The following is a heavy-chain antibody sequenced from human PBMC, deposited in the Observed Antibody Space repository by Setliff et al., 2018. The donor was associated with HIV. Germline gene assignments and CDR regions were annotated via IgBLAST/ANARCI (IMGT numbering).Heavy chain of an antibody. CDR3: AKIQNPQGYYYDSSGYYPHPGSPDY. CDR1: GFSFSSYS. CDR2: IRYDGSNK. Sequence: PGESLRLSCEGSGFSFSSYSMSWVRQAPGKGLEWVAFIRYDGSNKYYADSVKGRFTISRDNSKNTLYLQMNSLRAEDTAVYYCAKIQNPQGYYYDSSGYYPHPGSPDYWGQGTLVTVSS. J-gene: IGHJ4*02. D-gene: IGHD3-22*01. V-gene: IGHV3-30*02.